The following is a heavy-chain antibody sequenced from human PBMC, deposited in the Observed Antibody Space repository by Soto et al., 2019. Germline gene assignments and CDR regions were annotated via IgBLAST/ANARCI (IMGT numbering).Heavy chain of an antibody. D-gene: IGHD6-13*01. J-gene: IGHJ1*01. CDR2: ISSSSTI. CDR1: GFTFSSYS. CDR3: ARDGGIAAAAPEYFQH. V-gene: IGHV3-48*02. Sequence: GGSLRLSCAASGFTFSSYSMNWVRQAPGKGLEWVSYISSSSTIYYADSVKGRFTISRDNAKNSLYLQMNSLRDEDTAVYYCARDGGIAAAAPEYFQHWGQGTLVTVS.